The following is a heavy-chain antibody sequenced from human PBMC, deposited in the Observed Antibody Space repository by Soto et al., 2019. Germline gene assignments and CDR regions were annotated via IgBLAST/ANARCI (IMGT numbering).Heavy chain of an antibody. V-gene: IGHV3-53*04. CDR2: IYISGDT. J-gene: IGHJ6*02. CDR3: ARWGGYGYAMDV. D-gene: IGHD5-12*01. CDR1: GFTVSSNY. Sequence: EVQLVESGGGLVQPGESLRLSCAASGFTVSSNYISWVRETPGKGLEWVSLIYISGDTYYADSVKGRFTISRHDTENTVSLQMNSLRAEDTAVYYCARWGGYGYAMDVWGQGTTVTVSS.